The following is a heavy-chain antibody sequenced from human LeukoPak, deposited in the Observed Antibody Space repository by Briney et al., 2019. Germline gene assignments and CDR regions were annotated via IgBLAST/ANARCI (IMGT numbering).Heavy chain of an antibody. Sequence: ASVKVSCKASGFTFTYYSIAWVRQAPGQGLEWMGWISPYNGDTKYTQKFQGRVTMTTDTSTDTAYLELRSLTFDDTAVYYCGRDFSNTSGFKVVVDYWGQGTLVTVSS. CDR3: GRDFSNTSGFKVVVDY. V-gene: IGHV1-18*01. D-gene: IGHD3-22*01. CDR1: GFTFTYYS. J-gene: IGHJ4*02. CDR2: ISPYNGDT.